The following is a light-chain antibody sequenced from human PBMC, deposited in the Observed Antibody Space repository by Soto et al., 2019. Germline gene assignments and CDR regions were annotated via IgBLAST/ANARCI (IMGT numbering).Light chain of an antibody. J-gene: IGLJ1*01. CDR3: SSYTSSSTLNV. V-gene: IGLV2-14*01. CDR1: SSDVGGYNY. CDR2: DVS. Sequence: QSALTQPASVSGSPGQSITISCTGTSSDVGGYNYVSWYQQHPGKAPKLMIYDVSNQTSGVSNRFSGSKSGNTASLTISGLQPEDEADYYCSSYTSSSTLNVFGTGTKLTVL.